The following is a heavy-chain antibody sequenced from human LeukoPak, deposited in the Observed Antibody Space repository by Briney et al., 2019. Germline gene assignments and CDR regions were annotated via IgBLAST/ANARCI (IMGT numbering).Heavy chain of an antibody. V-gene: IGHV1-69*13. J-gene: IGHJ4*02. CDR3: ARGQLRAAAGPPPFDS. Sequence: SVKVSCKASGGTFSSYAISWVRQAPGQGLEWMGGIIPIFDTTTYAQTFQGRATITADESTSAAYMELSSLRSEDTAVYYCARGQLRAAAGPPPFDSWGQGTLVTVSS. D-gene: IGHD6-13*01. CDR2: IIPIFDTT. CDR1: GGTFSSYA.